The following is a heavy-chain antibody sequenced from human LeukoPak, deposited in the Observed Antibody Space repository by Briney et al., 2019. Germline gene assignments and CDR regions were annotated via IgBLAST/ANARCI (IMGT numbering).Heavy chain of an antibody. Sequence: PGGSLRLSCAASGFAFSDYYMSWIRQAPGKGLEWVSYISGGAATMFYADSVRGRFTISRDNAKNSLYLQMNSLRAEDTAVYYCARDSSSSSSLYYMDVWGKGTTVTVSS. CDR3: ARDSSSSSSLYYMDV. D-gene: IGHD6-6*01. CDR1: GFAFSDYY. V-gene: IGHV3-11*04. J-gene: IGHJ6*03. CDR2: ISGGAATM.